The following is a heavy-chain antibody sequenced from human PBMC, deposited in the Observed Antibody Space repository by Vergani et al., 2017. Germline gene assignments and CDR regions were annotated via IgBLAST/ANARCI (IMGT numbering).Heavy chain of an antibody. D-gene: IGHD2-15*01. CDR1: RFSITSGYH. J-gene: IGHJ5*02. CDR2: IYYLGRT. Sequence: QVQLQESVPGLVKPSETLSLTCTVSRFSITSGYHWGWIRQPPGRGLEWIGSIYYLGRTDSSPSLKSSVTLSLDTSTNQFSLQLRSVNAADTGVYYCARHAQPVAXAGAIQDSNWLDPWGPGTLVTVSS. V-gene: IGHV4-38-2*02. CDR3: ARHAQPVAXAGAIQDSNWLDP.